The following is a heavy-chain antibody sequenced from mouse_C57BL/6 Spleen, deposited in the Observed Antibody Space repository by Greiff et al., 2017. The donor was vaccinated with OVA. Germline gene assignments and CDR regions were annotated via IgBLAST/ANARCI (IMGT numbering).Heavy chain of an antibody. CDR2: IDPEDGET. D-gene: IGHD1-1*01. J-gene: IGHJ2*01. Sequence: VQLQQSGAELVKPGASVKLSCTASGFNIKDYYMHWVKQRTEQGLEWIGRIDPEDGETKYAPNFQGKATITADTSSNTAYLQSSSLTSEDTAVYYCARSDYGSSLYFDYWGQGTTLTVSS. CDR1: GFNIKDYY. V-gene: IGHV14-2*01. CDR3: ARSDYGSSLYFDY.